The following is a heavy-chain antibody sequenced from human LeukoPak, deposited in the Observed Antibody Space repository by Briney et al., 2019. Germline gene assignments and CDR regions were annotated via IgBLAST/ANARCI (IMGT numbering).Heavy chain of an antibody. V-gene: IGHV3-64*01. CDR1: GFTFSSYA. CDR3: ARGLKYGSYYVDY. J-gene: IGHJ4*02. Sequence: GGSLRLSCAASGFTFSSYAMHWVRQAPGKGLEYVSAISSSGGSTYYANSVKGRFTISRDNSKNTLYLQMGSLRTEDMAVYYCARGLKYGSYYVDYWGQGTLVTVSS. D-gene: IGHD1-26*01. CDR2: ISSSGGST.